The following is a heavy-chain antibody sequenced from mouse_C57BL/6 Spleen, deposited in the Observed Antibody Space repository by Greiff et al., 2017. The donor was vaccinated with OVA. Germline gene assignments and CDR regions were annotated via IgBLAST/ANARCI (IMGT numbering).Heavy chain of an antibody. J-gene: IGHJ2*01. CDR3: ARSGSRGNYFDY. CDR1: GYSITSGYD. V-gene: IGHV3-1*01. CDR2: ISYSGST. Sequence: VQLQQSGPGMVKPSQSLSLTCTVTGYSITSGYDWHWIRHFPGNKLEWMGYISYSGSTNYNPSLKSRISITHDTSKNHFFLKLNSVTTEDTATYYCARSGSRGNYFDYWGQGTTLTVSS. D-gene: IGHD3-1*01.